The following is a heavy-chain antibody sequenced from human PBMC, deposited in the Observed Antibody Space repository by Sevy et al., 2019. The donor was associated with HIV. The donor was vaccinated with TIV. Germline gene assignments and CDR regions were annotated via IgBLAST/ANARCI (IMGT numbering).Heavy chain of an antibody. Sequence: ASEKVSCKASGRTFNSYAISWVRQAPGQGLEWMGGIIPMLGTAYYVQKFQDRVTITADESTSTAYMELSSLRSEDTAVYYCARSISWYASFDYWGQGTLVTVSS. CDR2: IIPMLGTA. D-gene: IGHD6-13*01. V-gene: IGHV1-69*13. CDR3: ARSISWYASFDY. CDR1: GRTFNSYA. J-gene: IGHJ4*02.